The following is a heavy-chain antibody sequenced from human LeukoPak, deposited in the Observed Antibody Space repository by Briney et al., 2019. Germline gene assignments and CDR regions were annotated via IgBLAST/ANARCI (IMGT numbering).Heavy chain of an antibody. CDR2: IKAGNGDT. V-gene: IGHV1-3*01. D-gene: IGHD2-21*01. CDR3: ARDDCGDTCYPGGY. CDR1: GYIFTKYD. J-gene: IGHJ4*02. Sequence: GASVKVSCKASGYIFTKYDVHWVRKAPGQRPEWMGWIKAGNGDTKYSQNFQDRLTITRDTSASTVYMELSSLTSEDTALYYCARDDCGDTCYPGGYWGQGTLVTVSS.